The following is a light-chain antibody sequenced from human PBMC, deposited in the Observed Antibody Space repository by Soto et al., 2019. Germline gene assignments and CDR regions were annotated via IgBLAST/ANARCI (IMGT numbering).Light chain of an antibody. CDR1: QGISTY. CDR2: AAS. V-gene: IGKV1-39*01. CDR3: QQSNSITWT. Sequence: DIQMTQSPSSLSASVGDSVTITCRASQGISTYLNWYQQKPGKAPKVLIYAASSLQSGVPSRFSGSGSETDFTLTISSLQPEDFATYSCQQSNSITWTFGQGTKVEIK. J-gene: IGKJ1*01.